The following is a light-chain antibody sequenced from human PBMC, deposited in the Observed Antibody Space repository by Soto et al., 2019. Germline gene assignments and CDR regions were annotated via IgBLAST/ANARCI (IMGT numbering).Light chain of an antibody. CDR3: QQYGDSPRT. V-gene: IGKV3-20*01. CDR2: DAS. CDR1: QGVSSN. J-gene: IGKJ1*01. Sequence: EIVLTQSPATLSLSPGERATLSCRASQGVSSNLAWYQQKPGQAPRLLIYDASRRATGTPDRFSVSGSGTEFTLTISRLEPEDFAVYYCQQYGDSPRTFGQGTKVDIK.